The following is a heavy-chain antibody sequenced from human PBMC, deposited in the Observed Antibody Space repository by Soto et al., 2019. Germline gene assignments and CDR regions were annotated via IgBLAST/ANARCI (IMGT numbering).Heavy chain of an antibody. D-gene: IGHD3-3*01. CDR3: ARDPITIFGVVTPLGMDV. V-gene: IGHV1-46*01. CDR2: INPSGGST. Sequence: GASVKVSCKASGYTFTSYYMHWVRQAPGQGLEWMGIINPSGGSTSYAQKFQGRVTMTRDTSTSIVYMELSSLRSEDTAVYYCARDPITIFGVVTPLGMDVWGQGTTVTVSS. J-gene: IGHJ6*02. CDR1: GYTFTSYY.